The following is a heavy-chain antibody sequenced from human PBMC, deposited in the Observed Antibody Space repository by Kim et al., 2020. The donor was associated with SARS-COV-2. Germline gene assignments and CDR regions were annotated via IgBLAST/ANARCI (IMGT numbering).Heavy chain of an antibody. CDR3: AKTSYYSGSGSYYIFDY. J-gene: IGHJ4*02. CDR2: IKQDASEK. V-gene: IGHV3-7*03. D-gene: IGHD3-10*01. Sequence: GGSLRLSCVASGFTFSNYWMSWVRQAPGKGLEWVANIKQDASEKSYVDSVKGRFTISRDNTKKSLFLQMNSLRAEDTAVYYCAKTSYYSGSGSYYIFDYWGQGTLVTVSP. CDR1: GFTFSNYW.